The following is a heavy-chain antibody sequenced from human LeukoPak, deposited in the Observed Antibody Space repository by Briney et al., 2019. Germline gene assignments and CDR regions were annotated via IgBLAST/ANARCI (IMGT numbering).Heavy chain of an antibody. CDR2: INPNSGGT. J-gene: IGHJ4*02. CDR3: ARGGCSSTSCYLFAFDY. V-gene: IGHV1-2*02. Sequence: ASVKVSCKASGGTFSSYAISWVRQAPGQGLEWMGWINPNSGGTNYAQKFQGRVTMTRDTSISTAYMELSRLRSDDTAVYYCARGGCSSTSCYLFAFDYWGQGTLVTVSS. D-gene: IGHD2-2*01. CDR1: GGTFSSYA.